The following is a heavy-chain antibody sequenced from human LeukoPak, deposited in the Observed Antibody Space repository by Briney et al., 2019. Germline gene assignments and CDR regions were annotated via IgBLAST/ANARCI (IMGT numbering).Heavy chain of an antibody. V-gene: IGHV1-3*03. J-gene: IGHJ4*02. CDR2: INVVNGNT. CDR3: ARGAYSSGWYYLDC. CDR1: GYTFTNHV. D-gene: IGHD6-19*01. Sequence: ASVKVSCKASGYTFTNHVMHWVRQAPGQGLEWMGWINVVNGNTRYSHELRDRVTITRDTAASTAYMELFSLESEDMAVYYCARGAYSSGWYYLDCWGQGTLVTVSS.